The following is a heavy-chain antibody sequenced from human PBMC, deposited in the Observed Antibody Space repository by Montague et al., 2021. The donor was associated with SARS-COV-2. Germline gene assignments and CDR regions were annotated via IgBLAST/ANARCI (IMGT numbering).Heavy chain of an antibody. CDR3: ARHYSATLPAVY. CDR1: GGSISSFY. D-gene: IGHD2-15*01. CDR2: IPDSGST. J-gene: IGHJ4*02. Sequence: SETLSLTCTVSGGSISSFYWSWFRQPLGKGLEWIGHIPDSGSTNYNPSLTSRVTMSVDTSENQFSLKVNSVTAADTAVYYCARHYSATLPAVYWGQGTLVTVSS. V-gene: IGHV4-59*08.